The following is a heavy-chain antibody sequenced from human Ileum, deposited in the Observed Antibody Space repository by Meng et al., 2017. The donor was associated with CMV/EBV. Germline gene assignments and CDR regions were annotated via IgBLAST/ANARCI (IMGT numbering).Heavy chain of an antibody. CDR2: VYSTGST. V-gene: IGHV4-59*01. CDR1: GGPISGYY. D-gene: IGHD3-10*01. CDR3: ARTGRFGSYYFDY. Sequence: QASAPGLWKPSEPLSPTCSVPGGPISGYYWSWIRQAPGKGLEWIGYVYSTGSTNYSPSLRSRVTISVDTSRNQFSLRLSSVTAADTAVYYCARTGRFGSYYFDYWGQGTLVTVSS. J-gene: IGHJ4*02.